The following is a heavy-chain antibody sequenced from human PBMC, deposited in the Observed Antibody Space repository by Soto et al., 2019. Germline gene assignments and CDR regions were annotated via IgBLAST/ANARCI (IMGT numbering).Heavy chain of an antibody. D-gene: IGHD2-2*01. CDR1: GFTFSSYA. Sequence: QVQLVESGGGVVQPGRSLRLSCATSGFTFSSYAIHWVRQAPGNGLEWVAVISYDGSNKNYADSVKGRFTISRDNSKNTVDLQINSLRAEDTSVYYCARDGVGVVPAAIRFDYWGQGTLVTVSS. V-gene: IGHV3-30-3*01. CDR2: ISYDGSNK. CDR3: ARDGVGVVPAAIRFDY. J-gene: IGHJ4*02.